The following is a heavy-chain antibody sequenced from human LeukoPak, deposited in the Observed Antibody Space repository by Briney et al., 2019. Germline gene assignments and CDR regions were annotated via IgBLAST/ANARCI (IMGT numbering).Heavy chain of an antibody. CDR3: AGGSGPYYFDY. J-gene: IGHJ4*02. CDR1: GGTFSSYA. CDR2: IIPIFGTA. D-gene: IGHD3-10*01. Sequence: ASVKVSCKASGGTFSSYAISWVRQAPGQGLEWMGGIIPIFGTANYAQKFQGRVTITADESTSTAYVELSSLRSEDTAVYYCAGGSGPYYFDYWGQGTLVTVSS. V-gene: IGHV1-69*13.